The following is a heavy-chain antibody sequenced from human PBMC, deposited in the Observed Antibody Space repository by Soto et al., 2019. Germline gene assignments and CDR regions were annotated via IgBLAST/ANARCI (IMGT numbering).Heavy chain of an antibody. CDR3: ARARLGYCSGGSCFHFDY. D-gene: IGHD2-15*01. Sequence: QVQLQESGPGLVKPSGTLSLICAVSGGSIRSSNWWSWVRQPPGKGLEWIGEIYHSGSSHYNPSLKRRVTMSVDESKNQFSLRLTSVTAADTAVYYCARARLGYCSGGSCFHFDYWGQGTLVSVSS. CDR2: IYHSGSS. V-gene: IGHV4-4*02. J-gene: IGHJ4*02. CDR1: GGSIRSSNW.